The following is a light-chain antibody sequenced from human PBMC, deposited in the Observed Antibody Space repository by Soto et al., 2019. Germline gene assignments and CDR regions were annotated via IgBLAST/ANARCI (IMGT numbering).Light chain of an antibody. CDR2: DSS. Sequence: EIVLTQAPATLSLSPGERATLSCRASQSVSSHLAWYQQKAGQAPRLLIYDSSNRATGIPVRFTGSGSGTDFTLTISSLEAEDSAVYYCQQRNHWPETFGQGTQLAIK. V-gene: IGKV3-11*01. CDR1: QSVSSH. CDR3: QQRNHWPET. J-gene: IGKJ2*01.